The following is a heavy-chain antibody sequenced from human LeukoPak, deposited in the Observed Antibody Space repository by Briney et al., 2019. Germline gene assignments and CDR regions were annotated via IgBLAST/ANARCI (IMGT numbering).Heavy chain of an antibody. V-gene: IGHV4-4*07. Sequence: PSETLSLTCTVSGGSMTTYYWSWIRQPAGKGPEWIGRIYTNGNTIYNPSLESRVTMSIDTSKNQFSLELRSVTAADTALYYCARDYYDILTGCFDYWGQGAQVTASP. CDR1: GGSMTTYY. D-gene: IGHD3-9*01. CDR2: IYTNGNT. J-gene: IGHJ4*02. CDR3: ARDYYDILTGCFDY.